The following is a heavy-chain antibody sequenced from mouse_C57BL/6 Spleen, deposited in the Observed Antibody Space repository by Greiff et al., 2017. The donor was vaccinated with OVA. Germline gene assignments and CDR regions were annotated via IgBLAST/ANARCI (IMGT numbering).Heavy chain of an antibody. CDR2: INPNNGGT. CDR3: ARSTVVAPYFDY. V-gene: IGHV1-26*01. D-gene: IGHD1-1*01. CDR1: GYTFTDYY. J-gene: IGHJ2*01. Sequence: EVQLQQSGPELVKPGASVKISCKASGYTFTDYYMNWVKQSHGKSLEWIGDINPNNGGTSYNQKFKGKATLTVDKSSSTAYMELRSLTSEDSAVYYCARSTVVAPYFDYWGQGTTLTVSS.